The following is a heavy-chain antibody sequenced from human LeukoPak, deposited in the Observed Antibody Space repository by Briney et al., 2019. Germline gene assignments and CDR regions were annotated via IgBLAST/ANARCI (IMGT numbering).Heavy chain of an antibody. V-gene: IGHV4-34*01. CDR3: ARRFFWSGYYAY. J-gene: IGHJ4*02. CDR2: INHSGST. D-gene: IGHD3-3*01. Sequence: SETLSLTCAVYGGSFSGYYWSWIRRPPGKGLEWIGEINHSGSTNYNPSLKSRVTISVDTSKNQFSLKLSSLTAADTAVYYCARRFFWSGYYAYWGQGTLVTVSS. CDR1: GGSFSGYY.